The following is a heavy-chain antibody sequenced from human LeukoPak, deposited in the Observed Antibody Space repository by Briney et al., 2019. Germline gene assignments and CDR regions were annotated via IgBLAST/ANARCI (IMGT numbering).Heavy chain of an antibody. CDR1: GGTFSSYA. V-gene: IGHV1-69*01. CDR3: ARDPGYCSSTSCYTGGY. D-gene: IGHD2-2*02. CDR2: IIPIFGTA. J-gene: IGHJ4*02. Sequence: ASVKVSCKASGGTFSSYAISWVRQAPGQGLEWMGGIIPIFGTANYAQKFQGRVTITADESTSTAYMELSSLRSEDTAVYYCARDPGYCSSTSCYTGGYWGQGTLVTVSS.